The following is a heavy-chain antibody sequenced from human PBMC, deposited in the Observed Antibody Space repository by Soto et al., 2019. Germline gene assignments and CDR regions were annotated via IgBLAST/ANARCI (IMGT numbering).Heavy chain of an antibody. D-gene: IGHD2-21*01. Sequence: QVQLQESGPGLVRSSQTLSLTCTVSGGSISSGGYHWNWIRQHPGKGLEWIGNIYYSGSTYYNPSLKRXXTXSXATSKNQFSLKLSSVTAADTAVYYCARDVWPYYFDYWGQGTLVTVSS. J-gene: IGHJ4*02. V-gene: IGHV4-31*03. CDR3: ARDVWPYYFDY. CDR1: GGSISSGGYH. CDR2: IYYSGST.